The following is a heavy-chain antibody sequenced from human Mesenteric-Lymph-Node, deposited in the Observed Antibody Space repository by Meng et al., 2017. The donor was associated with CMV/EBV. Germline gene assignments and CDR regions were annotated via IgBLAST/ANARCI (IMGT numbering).Heavy chain of an antibody. CDR3: ARGRRNTMILVPVTKLFRCFDS. CDR2: SSHSGST. V-gene: IGHV4-34*01. J-gene: IGHJ4*02. D-gene: IGHD3-22*01. Sequence: SETLSLTCAVYGGSFNSYYWTWIRQPPGKGLEWIGESSHSGSTDYNPSLKSRVSISLDTSKNQFSLQLSSVTAADTAVYYCARGRRNTMILVPVTKLFRCFDSWGQGTLVTVSS. CDR1: GGSFNSYY.